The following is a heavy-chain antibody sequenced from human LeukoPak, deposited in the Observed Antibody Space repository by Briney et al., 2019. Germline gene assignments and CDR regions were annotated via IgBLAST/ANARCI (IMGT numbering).Heavy chain of an antibody. CDR3: ARAIIPYSSGWEFDY. CDR1: GFTFSSYA. J-gene: IGHJ4*02. V-gene: IGHV3-30*04. D-gene: IGHD6-19*01. Sequence: GGSLRLSCAASGFTFSSYAMHWVRQAPGKGLEWVAVISYDGSNKYYADSVKGRFTISRDNSKNTLYLQMNSLRAEDTAVYYCARAIIPYSSGWEFDYWGQGTLVTVPS. CDR2: ISYDGSNK.